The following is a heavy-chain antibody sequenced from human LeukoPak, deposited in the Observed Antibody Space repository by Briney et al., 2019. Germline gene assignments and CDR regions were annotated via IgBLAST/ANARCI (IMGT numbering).Heavy chain of an antibody. CDR3: ARAPGYSSSWYYYYGMDV. D-gene: IGHD6-13*01. V-gene: IGHV1-69*13. CDR1: GGTFSSYA. Sequence: ASVKVSCKASGGTFSSYAISWVRQAPGQGLEWMGGIIPIFGTANYAQKFQGRVTITADESTSTAYMELSSLRSEDTAVYYCARAPGYSSSWYYYYGMDVWGQGTTVTVSS. J-gene: IGHJ6*02. CDR2: IIPIFGTA.